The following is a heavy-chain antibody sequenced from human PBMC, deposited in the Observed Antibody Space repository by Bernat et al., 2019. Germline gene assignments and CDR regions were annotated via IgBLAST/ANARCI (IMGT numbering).Heavy chain of an antibody. V-gene: IGHV4-59*08. J-gene: IGHJ4*02. CDR1: GDSITTYY. CDR2: IYHSGSA. Sequence: QVQLQESGPGLGQPSETLSLTCTVSGDSITTYYWSWIRQPPGKGLEYIGYIYHSGSANYNPSLKSLVTISVDTSKNQFALGLSSVTSADLAVYYYARIHYYVSGTLPPYFDSWRQGTLVTVSS. D-gene: IGHD3-10*01. CDR3: ARIHYYVSGTLPPYFDS.